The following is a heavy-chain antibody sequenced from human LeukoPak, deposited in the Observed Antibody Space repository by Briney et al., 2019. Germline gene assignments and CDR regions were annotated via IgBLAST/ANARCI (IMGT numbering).Heavy chain of an antibody. CDR1: GFTFSTYG. CDR2: ISYDGNNE. CDR3: AKSDEIIIFGVLSA. D-gene: IGHD3/OR15-3a*01. V-gene: IGHV3-30*18. J-gene: IGHJ4*02. Sequence: AGGSLRLSCAASGFTFSTYGIHRVRQAPGKGLEWVAVISYDGNNEYYADSVKGRFTISRDNSKNTLYLQMNSLRAGDTAVYYCAKSDEIIIFGVLSAWGQGTLVTVSS.